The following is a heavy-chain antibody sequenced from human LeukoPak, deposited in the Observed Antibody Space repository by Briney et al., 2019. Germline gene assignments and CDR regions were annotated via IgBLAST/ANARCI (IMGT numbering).Heavy chain of an antibody. CDR3: ARDGGYCSAGSCYDY. CDR2: IRYDGSNK. CDR1: GFTFSNFG. D-gene: IGHD2-15*01. J-gene: IGHJ4*02. Sequence: PGGSLRLSCAASGFTFSNFGVHWVRQAPGKGLEWVAFIRYDGSNKYYADSVKGRFTISRDNAQNSLYLQMNSLRAEDTAVYYCARDGGYCSAGSCYDYWGQGTLVSVSS. V-gene: IGHV3-30*02.